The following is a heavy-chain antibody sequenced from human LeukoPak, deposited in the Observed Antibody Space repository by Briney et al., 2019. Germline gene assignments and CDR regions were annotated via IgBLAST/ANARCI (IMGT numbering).Heavy chain of an antibody. Sequence: ASVKVSCKASGYTFTSYGISWVRQAPGQGLEWMGWISAYNGKTNYAQKLQGRVTMTTDTSTSTAYMELRSLRFDDTAVYYCARVRPKLERRGYFDYWGQGTLVTVSS. D-gene: IGHD1-1*01. CDR2: ISAYNGKT. V-gene: IGHV1-18*01. CDR1: GYTFTSYG. CDR3: ARVRPKLERRGYFDY. J-gene: IGHJ4*02.